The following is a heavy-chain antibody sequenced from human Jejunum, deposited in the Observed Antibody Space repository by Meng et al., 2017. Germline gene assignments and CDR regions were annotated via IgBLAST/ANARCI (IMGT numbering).Heavy chain of an antibody. D-gene: IGHD3-16*01. Sequence: GGSLRLSCTVSGFTFSSHPMHWVRQAPGKGLEWVAVTSYDGNNKYYADSVKGRFTISRDNSKNTLYLQMDSLRPEDTGVYYCARASGESGLRVYFDFWGQGTLVTVSS. CDR3: ARASGESGLRVYFDF. CDR2: TSYDGNNK. J-gene: IGHJ4*02. CDR1: GFTFSSHP. V-gene: IGHV3-30*04.